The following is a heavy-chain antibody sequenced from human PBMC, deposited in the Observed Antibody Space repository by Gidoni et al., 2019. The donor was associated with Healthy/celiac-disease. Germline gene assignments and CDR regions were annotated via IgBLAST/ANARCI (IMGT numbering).Heavy chain of an antibody. CDR3: ARDLNYGDFRWFDP. V-gene: IGHV4-59*01. CDR1: GGSISSYY. Sequence: QVQLQESGPGLVKPSETLSLTCTVSGGSISSYYWSWIRQPPGKGLEWIGYIYYSGSTNYNPSLKSRVTISVDTSKNQFSLKLSSVTAADTAVYYCARDLNYGDFRWFDPWGQGTLVTVSS. CDR2: IYYSGST. D-gene: IGHD4-17*01. J-gene: IGHJ5*02.